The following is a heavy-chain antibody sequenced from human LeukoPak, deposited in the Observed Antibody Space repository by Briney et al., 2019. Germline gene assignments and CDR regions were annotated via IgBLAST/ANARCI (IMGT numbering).Heavy chain of an antibody. Sequence: GASVKVSCKASGYTFTSYGISWVRQAPGQELEWMGWISAYSGNTNYAQKLQGRVTMATDTSTSTAYMELRSLRSDDTAVYYCARNLVGAILFDYWGQGTLVTVSS. CDR1: GYTFTSYG. D-gene: IGHD1-26*01. CDR3: ARNLVGAILFDY. CDR2: ISAYSGNT. J-gene: IGHJ4*02. V-gene: IGHV1-18*01.